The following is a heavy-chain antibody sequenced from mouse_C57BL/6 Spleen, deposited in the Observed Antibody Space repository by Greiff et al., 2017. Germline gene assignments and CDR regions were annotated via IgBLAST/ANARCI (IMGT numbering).Heavy chain of an antibody. CDR3: ARIPPDNYGGSYWYFDV. CDR2: IWTGGGT. CDR1: GFSLTSYA. J-gene: IGHJ1*03. Sequence: VKLVESGPGLVAPSQSLSITCTVSGFSLTSYAISWVRQPPGKGLEWLGVIWTGGGTNYNSAHKSRLSISKDNSKSQVFLKMNSLQTNDTARYYCARIPPDNYGGSYWYFDVWGTGTTVTVSS. V-gene: IGHV2-9-1*01. D-gene: IGHD1-3*01.